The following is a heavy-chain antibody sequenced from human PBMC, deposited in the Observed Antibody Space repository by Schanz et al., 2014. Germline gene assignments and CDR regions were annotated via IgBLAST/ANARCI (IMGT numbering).Heavy chain of an antibody. Sequence: QVQLQESGPGLVKPSETLSLTCTVSGDSISGSYWSWIRQPPGKGLEWIGYIYYSGSTDYNPSLKSRVTMSVDTSKNQFSLKLSSVTAADTAVYYCARARYGLDVWGQGTTVTVSS. CDR3: ARARYGLDV. CDR2: IYYSGST. J-gene: IGHJ6*02. CDR1: GDSISGSY. V-gene: IGHV4-59*01.